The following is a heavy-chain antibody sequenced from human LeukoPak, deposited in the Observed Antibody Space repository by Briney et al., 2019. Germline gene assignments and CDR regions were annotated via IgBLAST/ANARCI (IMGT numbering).Heavy chain of an antibody. Sequence: GGSLRLSCAASGFTFSSYAMSWVRQAPGKGLEWVSAISGSGGSTYYADSVKGQFTISRDNSKNTLYLQMNSLRAEDTAVYYCAKDRSAVTTGSTSDYWGQGTLVTVSS. CDR2: ISGSGGST. D-gene: IGHD4-17*01. CDR1: GFTFSSYA. V-gene: IGHV3-23*01. J-gene: IGHJ4*02. CDR3: AKDRSAVTTGSTSDY.